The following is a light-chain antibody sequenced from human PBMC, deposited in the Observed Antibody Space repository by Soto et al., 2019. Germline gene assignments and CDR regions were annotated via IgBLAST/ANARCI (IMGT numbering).Light chain of an antibody. CDR1: SSDVGDYVY. CDR3: SSYTNSNTWV. V-gene: IGLV2-14*01. Sequence: QSVLTQPASVSGSPGQSITISCTGTSSDVGDYVYVSWYQQHPGKAPKLMIYEVRNRPSGVSNRFSGSKSGNTASLAISGLQAEDEANYYCSSYTNSNTWVFGGGTKLTVL. CDR2: EVR. J-gene: IGLJ3*02.